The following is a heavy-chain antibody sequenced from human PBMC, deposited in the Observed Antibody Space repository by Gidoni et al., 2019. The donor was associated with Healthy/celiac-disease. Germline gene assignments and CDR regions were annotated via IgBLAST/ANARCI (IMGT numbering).Heavy chain of an antibody. V-gene: IGHV4-4*07. D-gene: IGHD6-13*01. CDR1: GGSISSYY. J-gene: IGHJ4*02. CDR2: IYTSGST. Sequence: QVQLQESGPGLVKPSETLSLTCTVSGGSISSYYWSWSRQPAGKGLEWIGRIYTSGSTNYNPALKSRVTMSVDTSKNQFSLKLSSVTAADAAVYYCARALSSSWFDFDYWGQGTLVTVSS. CDR3: ARALSSSWFDFDY.